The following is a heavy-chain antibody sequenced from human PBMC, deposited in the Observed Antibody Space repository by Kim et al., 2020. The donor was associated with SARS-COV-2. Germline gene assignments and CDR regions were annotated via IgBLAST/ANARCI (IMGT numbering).Heavy chain of an antibody. CDR2: TYYRSKWYN. D-gene: IGHD6-13*01. CDR3: AREAIVAAQGFDY. J-gene: IGHJ4*02. CDR1: GDSVSSNSAA. Sequence: SLTLSLTCAISGDSVSSNSAAWNWIRQSPSRGLEWLGRTYYRSKWYNDYALSVKSRIIINPDTSKNQFSMQLNSVTPEDTAMYYCAREAIVAAQGFDYWGQGTLVTVSS. V-gene: IGHV6-1*01.